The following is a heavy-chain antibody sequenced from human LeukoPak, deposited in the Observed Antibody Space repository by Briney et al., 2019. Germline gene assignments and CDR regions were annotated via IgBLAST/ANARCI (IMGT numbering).Heavy chain of an antibody. V-gene: IGHV3-23*03. CDR2: IATDGGSA. D-gene: IGHD2-15*01. CDR1: GFTFNNYA. J-gene: IGHJ4*02. CDR3: ARCSGGTCHSFHY. Sequence: GGSPRLSCAASGFTFNNYAMGWVRQAPGEGPEWVSIIATDGGSAYYADSVKGRFTMSRDNSKNGLYLQMSSLRAEDTALYYCARCSGGTCHSFHYWGQGTLVTVSS.